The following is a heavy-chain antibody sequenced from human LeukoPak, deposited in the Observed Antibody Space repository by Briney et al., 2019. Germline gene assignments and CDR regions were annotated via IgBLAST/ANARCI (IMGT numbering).Heavy chain of an antibody. CDR3: ARDLKVTFGGVIVRGLDY. CDR2: IIPILGIA. J-gene: IGHJ4*02. CDR1: GGTFSSYA. D-gene: IGHD3-16*02. Sequence: ASVKVSCKASGGTFSSYAISWVRQAPGQGLEWMGRIIPILGIANYAQKLQGRVTMTTDTSTSTAYMELRSLRSDDTAVYYCARDLKVTFGGVIVRGLDYWGQGTLVTVSS. V-gene: IGHV1-69*04.